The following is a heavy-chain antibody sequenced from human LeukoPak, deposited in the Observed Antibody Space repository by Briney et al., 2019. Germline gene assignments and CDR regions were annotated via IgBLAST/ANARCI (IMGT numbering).Heavy chain of an antibody. Sequence: GGSLRLSCAASGFTFDDYAMHWVRHGPGKGLVWVSHINTDGSSTNYADSVKGRFTISRDNAKNTVYLQMNSLRAEDTAVYYCAREPGSSPDFDNWGQGTLVTVPS. J-gene: IGHJ4*02. CDR3: AREPGSSPDFDN. CDR2: INTDGSST. D-gene: IGHD6-6*01. CDR1: GFTFDDYA. V-gene: IGHV3-74*01.